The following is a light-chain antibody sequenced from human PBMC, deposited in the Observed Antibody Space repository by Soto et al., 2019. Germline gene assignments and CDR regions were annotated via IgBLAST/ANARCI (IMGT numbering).Light chain of an antibody. CDR3: QQYNNWPPWT. V-gene: IGKV1-5*03. Sequence: DIQVTQSPSTLSASVGDRVTITCRASQSISRWLAWHQQKLGQAPKLLIYEASSLASGVPSRFSGSGSGTEFILTISSLQSEDFAVYYCQQYNNWPPWTFGQGTKVEIK. CDR1: QSISRW. CDR2: EAS. J-gene: IGKJ1*01.